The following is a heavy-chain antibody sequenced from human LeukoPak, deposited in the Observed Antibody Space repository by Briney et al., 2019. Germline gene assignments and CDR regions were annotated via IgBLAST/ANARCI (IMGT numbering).Heavy chain of an antibody. V-gene: IGHV4-61*02. CDR3: ARAGGRIGFDP. Sequence: SETLSLTCTVSGGSISSSSYYWSWIRQPAGKGLEWIGRIYTSGSTNYNPSLKSRVTISVDTSKNQFSLKLSSVTAADTAVYYCARAGGRIGFDPWGQGTLSPSPQ. CDR1: GGSISSSSYY. J-gene: IGHJ5*02. CDR2: IYTSGST. D-gene: IGHD1-26*01.